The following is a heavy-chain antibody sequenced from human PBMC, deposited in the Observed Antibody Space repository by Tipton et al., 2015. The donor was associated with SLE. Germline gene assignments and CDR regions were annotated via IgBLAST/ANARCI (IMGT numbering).Heavy chain of an antibody. Sequence: TLSLTCTVSGGSISSGYYWGWIRQPPGKGLEWIGSIYHSGSTYYNPSLKSRVTISVDTSKNQFSLKLSSVTAADTAVYYCARQVVFTIFGVVIIYYFDYWGQGTLVTVSS. CDR2: IYHSGST. D-gene: IGHD3-3*01. V-gene: IGHV4-38-2*02. J-gene: IGHJ4*02. CDR1: GGSISSGYY. CDR3: ARQVVFTIFGVVIIYYFDY.